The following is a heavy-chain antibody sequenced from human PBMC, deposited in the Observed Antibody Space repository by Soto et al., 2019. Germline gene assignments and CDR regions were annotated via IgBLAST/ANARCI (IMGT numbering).Heavy chain of an antibody. Sequence: PGGSLRLSCTASGFTFADYAMTWVRQAPGKGLEWVGFIRSKAYGGTPEYAASVKGRFTISRDDSKSIAYLQMSSLKTEDTAVYYCTRAPFMITFGGVIVTFDYWGQGALVTVSS. J-gene: IGHJ4*02. CDR1: GFTFADYA. CDR3: TRAPFMITFGGVIVTFDY. CDR2: IRSKAYGGTP. V-gene: IGHV3-49*04. D-gene: IGHD3-16*02.